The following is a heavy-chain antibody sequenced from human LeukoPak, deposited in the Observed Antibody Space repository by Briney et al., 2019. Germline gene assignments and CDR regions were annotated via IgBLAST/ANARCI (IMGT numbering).Heavy chain of an antibody. CDR2: IWYDGSNK. J-gene: IGHJ4*02. Sequence: GGSLRLSCAASGLTFSSYGMHWVRQAPGKGLEWVAVIWYDGSNKYYADSVKGRFTISRDNSKNTLYLQMNSLRAEDTAVYYCAKEGATGTTRGLDYWGQGTLVTVSS. CDR3: AKEGATGTTRGLDY. D-gene: IGHD1-7*01. CDR1: GLTFSSYG. V-gene: IGHV3-33*06.